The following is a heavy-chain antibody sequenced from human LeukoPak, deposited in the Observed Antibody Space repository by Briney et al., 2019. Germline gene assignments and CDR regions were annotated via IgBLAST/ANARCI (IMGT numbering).Heavy chain of an antibody. CDR2: IYYSGST. CDR3: ASRSSIWSGYQDTLYYFDS. J-gene: IGHJ4*02. Sequence: SETLSLTCTVSGGSISSYYWSWIRQPPGKRLEWIGHIYYSGSTSYNPSLKSRVTISVDTSKNQFSLKLSSVTAVDTAVYYCASRSSIWSGYQDTLYYFDSWGQGTLVTVSS. V-gene: IGHV4-59*01. CDR1: GGSISSYY. D-gene: IGHD3-3*01.